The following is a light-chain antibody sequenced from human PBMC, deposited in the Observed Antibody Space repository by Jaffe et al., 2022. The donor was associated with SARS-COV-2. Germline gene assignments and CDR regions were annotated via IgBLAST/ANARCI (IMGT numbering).Light chain of an antibody. CDR3: LLLYGALRV. J-gene: IGLJ3*02. Sequence: QAVVTQEPSLTVSPGGTVTLTCGSSTGAVTSGHYPYWFQQKPGQAPRTLIFDTDNRHSWTPARFSGSLLGGKAALTLSGVQPEDEADYYCLLLYGALRVFGGGTELTVL. V-gene: IGLV7-46*01. CDR1: TGAVTSGHY. CDR2: DTD.